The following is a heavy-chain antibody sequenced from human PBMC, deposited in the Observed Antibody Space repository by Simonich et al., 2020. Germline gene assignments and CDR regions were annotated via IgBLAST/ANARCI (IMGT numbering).Heavy chain of an antibody. CDR3: ARHAGFAFDI. CDR2: IYYRGST. CDR1: GGSISRSSYS. V-gene: IGHV4-39*01. Sequence: QLQLQESGPGLVKPSETLSLPCTVSGGSISRSSYSWGWIRQPPGKGLEWIGSIYYRGSTYYNPALKSRVTISVDTSKNQFSLKLSSVTAADTAVYYCARHAGFAFDIWGQGTMVTVSS. D-gene: IGHD6-13*01. J-gene: IGHJ3*02.